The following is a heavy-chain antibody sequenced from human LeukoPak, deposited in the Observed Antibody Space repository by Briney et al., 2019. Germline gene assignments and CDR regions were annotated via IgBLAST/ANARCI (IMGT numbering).Heavy chain of an antibody. D-gene: IGHD4-17*01. V-gene: IGHV4-34*01. CDR2: INHSGST. CDR3: ARAYGDYYYYGMDV. Sequence: ASETLSLTCAVYGGSFSGYYWSWIRQPPGKGLEWIGEINHSGSTNYNPSLKSRVTISVDTSKNQFSLKLSSVTAADTAVYYCARAYGDYYYYGMDVWGQGITVTVSS. CDR1: GGSFSGYY. J-gene: IGHJ6*02.